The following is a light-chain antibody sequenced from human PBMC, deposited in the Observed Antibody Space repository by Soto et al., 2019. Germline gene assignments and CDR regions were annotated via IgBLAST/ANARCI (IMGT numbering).Light chain of an antibody. CDR3: QQYSNLWT. V-gene: IGKV3-20*01. Sequence: EIVLTQSPGTLSLSPGERATLSCRTSQSVSNNYLAWYQQKPGQAPRLLIYGASSRATGVPDRFSGSGSGTDFTSSISRLEPEDFAVYYCQQYSNLWTFGHGTKVEIK. CDR2: GAS. CDR1: QSVSNNY. J-gene: IGKJ1*01.